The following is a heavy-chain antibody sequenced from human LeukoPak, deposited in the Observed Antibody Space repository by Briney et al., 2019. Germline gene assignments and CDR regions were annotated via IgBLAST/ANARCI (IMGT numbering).Heavy chain of an antibody. V-gene: IGHV4-39*01. D-gene: IGHD1-26*01. CDR3: ARGQEYVGRVGWFDP. Sequence: SEPLSLTCTVSGGSITTSHYHWGWIRKPPGKGLEWIANIYYNGTTSYNPSLKSRVITSVDTAKDQFFLNLKSVTAADTAVYYCARGQEYVGRVGWFDPWGQGTLVTVSS. CDR2: IYYNGTT. CDR1: GGSITTSHYH. J-gene: IGHJ5*02.